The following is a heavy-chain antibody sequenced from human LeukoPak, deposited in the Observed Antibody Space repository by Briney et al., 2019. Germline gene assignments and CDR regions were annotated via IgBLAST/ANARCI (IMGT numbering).Heavy chain of an antibody. Sequence: GGSLRLSCTASGFTFGDYAMSWVRQAPGKGLEWVGFIRRKTFGETPEYAASVKGRFTISRDDSKSIAYLQMNSLKSEDTAVYYCTRALEEALHQPFRFDPWGQGTLVTVSS. CDR1: GFTFGDYA. D-gene: IGHD2/OR15-2a*01. V-gene: IGHV3-49*04. CDR3: TRALEEALHQPFRFDP. CDR2: IRRKTFGETP. J-gene: IGHJ5*02.